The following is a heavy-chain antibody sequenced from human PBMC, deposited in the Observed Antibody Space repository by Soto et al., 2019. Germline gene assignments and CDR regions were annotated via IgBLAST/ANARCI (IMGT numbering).Heavy chain of an antibody. V-gene: IGHV4-30-4*01. CDR1: GGSISSGDYY. Sequence: QVQLQESGPGLVKPSQTLSLTCTVSGGSISSGDYYWSWIRQPPGKGLEWIGYIYYSGSTYYNPSLRSRLTISVDTSKNQFSLKLSSVTAADRAVYCCARLGPTTVPTSYFTGNYNGMDVWVQGTTVAVSS. J-gene: IGHJ6*02. CDR2: IYYSGST. D-gene: IGHD4-17*01. CDR3: ARLGPTTVPTSYFTGNYNGMDV.